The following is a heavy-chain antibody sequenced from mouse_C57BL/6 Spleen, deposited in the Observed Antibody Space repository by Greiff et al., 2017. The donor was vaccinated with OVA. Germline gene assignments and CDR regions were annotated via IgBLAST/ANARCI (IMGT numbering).Heavy chain of an antibody. D-gene: IGHD2-1*01. CDR2: IDPETGGT. CDR1: GYTFTDYE. V-gene: IGHV1-15*01. CDR3: TREAYGNYGWFAY. J-gene: IGHJ3*01. Sequence: QVQLKESGAELVRPGASVTLSCKASGYTFTDYEMHWVKQTPVHGLEWIGAIDPETGGTAYNQKFKGKAILTADKSSSTAYMELRSLTSEDSAVYYCTREAYGNYGWFAYWGQGTLVTVSA.